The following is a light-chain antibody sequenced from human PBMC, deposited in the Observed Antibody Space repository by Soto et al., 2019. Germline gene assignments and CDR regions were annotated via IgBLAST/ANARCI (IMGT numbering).Light chain of an antibody. V-gene: IGLV1-40*01. Sequence: QSVLTQPPSVSGAPGQRVTISCTGSSSNIGAGYDVHWYQQLPGTAPKLLIYGNSNRPSGVPDRLSGSKSGTSASLAITGLQAEDEADYYCQSYDSRLSYVFGNGTKVTVL. J-gene: IGLJ1*01. CDR3: QSYDSRLSYV. CDR2: GNS. CDR1: SSNIGAGYD.